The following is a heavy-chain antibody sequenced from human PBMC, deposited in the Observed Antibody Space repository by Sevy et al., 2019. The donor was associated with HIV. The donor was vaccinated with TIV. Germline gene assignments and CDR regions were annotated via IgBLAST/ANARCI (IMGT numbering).Heavy chain of an antibody. CDR3: ARAGDYSKHYYYYYMDV. Sequence: ASVKVSCKASGGTFSSYAISWVRQAPGQGLEWMGGIIPIFVTANYAQKFQGRVTITADESTSTAYMELSSLRSEDTAVYYCARAGDYSKHYYYYYMDVWGKGTTVTVSS. J-gene: IGHJ6*03. V-gene: IGHV1-69*13. CDR1: GGTFSSYA. D-gene: IGHD4-4*01. CDR2: IIPIFVTA.